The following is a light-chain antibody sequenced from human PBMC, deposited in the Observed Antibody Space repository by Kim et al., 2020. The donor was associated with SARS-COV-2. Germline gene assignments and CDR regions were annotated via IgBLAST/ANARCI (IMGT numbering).Light chain of an antibody. Sequence: LTISVTGNHSDVVGHNYVSWYQQNPAKAPKLMIYDVTKRPSGVSIRFSGSKSGNTASLTISGLQAEDEADYYCSSYTSTSTRVAFGGGTKVTVL. J-gene: IGLJ2*01. CDR1: HSDVVGHNY. V-gene: IGLV2-14*03. CDR2: DVT. CDR3: SSYTSTSTRVA.